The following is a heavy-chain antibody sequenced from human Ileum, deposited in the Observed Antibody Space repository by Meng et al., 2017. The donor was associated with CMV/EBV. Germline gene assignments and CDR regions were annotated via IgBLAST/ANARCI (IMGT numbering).Heavy chain of an antibody. CDR3: ARDRGWTSHMDV. D-gene: IGHD3/OR15-3a*01. CDR1: GFTFSSYW. V-gene: IGHV3-7*01. Sequence: GESLKISCAASGFTFSSYWMSWVRQAPGKGLEWVANIKQDGSEKYYVDSVKGRFTISRDNAKNSLYVQMNSLRAEDTAAYYCARDRGWTSHMDVWGQGTTVTVSS. CDR2: IKQDGSEK. J-gene: IGHJ6*02.